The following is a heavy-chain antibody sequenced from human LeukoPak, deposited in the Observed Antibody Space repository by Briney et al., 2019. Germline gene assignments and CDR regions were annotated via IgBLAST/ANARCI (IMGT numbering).Heavy chain of an antibody. CDR1: GVTLYDFS. CDR3: AKGTRALYYDPSGLFDS. CDR2: ISWNSGDI. D-gene: IGHD3-22*01. Sequence: GGAPRLSCGAPGVTLYDFSMHRGRQTPGEGLGGGSGISWNSGDIGYADSAKGRFTFSRDNAKNSLYLQMNSLRTEDTALYYCAKGTRALYYDPSGLFDSWGQGTLVTVSS. V-gene: IGHV3-9*01. J-gene: IGHJ4*02.